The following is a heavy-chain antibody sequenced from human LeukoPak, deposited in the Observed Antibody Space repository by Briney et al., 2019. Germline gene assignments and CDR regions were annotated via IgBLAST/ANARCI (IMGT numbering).Heavy chain of an antibody. J-gene: IGHJ4*02. CDR1: GFTFSSYA. V-gene: IGHV3-23*01. Sequence: HAGGSLRLSCAASGFTFSSYAMHWVRQAPGRGLEWVSAISGSGGSTYYADSVKGRFTISRDNSKNTLYLQMNGLRAEDTAVYYCACYSSGWYRSGYDYWGQGTLVTVSS. CDR3: ACYSSGWYRSGYDY. CDR2: ISGSGGST. D-gene: IGHD6-19*01.